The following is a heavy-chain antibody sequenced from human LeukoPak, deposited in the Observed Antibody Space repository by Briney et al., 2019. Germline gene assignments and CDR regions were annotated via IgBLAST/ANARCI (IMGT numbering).Heavy chain of an antibody. J-gene: IGHJ5*02. CDR1: GFTFSNYA. CDR3: ATIASNYYDSSGYFGP. Sequence: GGSLRLSCAASGFTFSNYAMHWVRQAPGKGLEWVAVISYHGSNKFYADSVKGRFTISRDNSKNTLYLQMNNVRAEDTAVYYCATIASNYYDSSGYFGPWGQGTLVTVSS. V-gene: IGHV3-30*04. CDR2: ISYHGSNK. D-gene: IGHD3-22*01.